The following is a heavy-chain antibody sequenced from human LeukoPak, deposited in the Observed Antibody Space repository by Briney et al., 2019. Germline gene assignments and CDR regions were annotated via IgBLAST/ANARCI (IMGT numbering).Heavy chain of an antibody. CDR1: GGSISSSNW. V-gene: IGHV4-4*02. CDR2: IYHSGST. J-gene: IGHJ4*02. Sequence: SGPTLVKPSGTLSLTCAVSGGSISSSNWWSWVRQPPGKGLEWIGEIYHSGSTNYNPSLKSRVTISVDKSKSQFSLKLSSVTAADTAVYYCARGGYSYGYIQDYWGQGTLVTVSS. D-gene: IGHD5-18*01. CDR3: ARGGYSYGYIQDY.